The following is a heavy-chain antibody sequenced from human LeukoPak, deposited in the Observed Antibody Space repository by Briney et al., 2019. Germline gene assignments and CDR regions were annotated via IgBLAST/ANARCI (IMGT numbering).Heavy chain of an antibody. CDR1: GGTFSNYA. V-gene: IGHV1-69*13. Sequence: ASVKVSCKASGGTFSNYAISWVRQAPGQGLEWMGGIIPIFGTGYYAQKYQGRVTITADESTSTAYVELSSLRSADTAVYCCARECLRYYDSSGYYILDYWGQGTLVTVSS. CDR2: IIPIFGTG. J-gene: IGHJ4*02. D-gene: IGHD3-22*01. CDR3: ARECLRYYDSSGYYILDY.